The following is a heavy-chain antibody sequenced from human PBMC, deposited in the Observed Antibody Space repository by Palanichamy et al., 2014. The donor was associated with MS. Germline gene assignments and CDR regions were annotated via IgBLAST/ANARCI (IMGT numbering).Heavy chain of an antibody. CDR1: GYTFNTYD. CDR3: AREESGSTKGGWFDP. CDR2: MNPNSGNT. D-gene: IGHD1-26*01. J-gene: IGHJ5*02. V-gene: IGHV1-8*02. Sequence: QVQLVQSGTEVKKPGASVKVSCKTSGYTFNTYDINWVRQATGQGLEWMGWMNPNSGNTGYAQKFQGRVTIARNTSISTAYMELSSLRSDDTAVYYCAREESGSTKGGWFDPWGQGTLVVVSS.